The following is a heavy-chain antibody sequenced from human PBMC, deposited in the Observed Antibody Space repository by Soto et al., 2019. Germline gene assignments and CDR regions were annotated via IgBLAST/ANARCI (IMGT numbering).Heavy chain of an antibody. J-gene: IGHJ6*03. D-gene: IGHD5-12*01. Sequence: MXWVRQAPGKGLEWVSAISGSGGSTYYADSVKGRFTISRDNSKNTLYLQMNSLRAGDTAVYYCAKDIQVATPDYYYMDVWGKGTTVTVSS. V-gene: IGHV3-23*01. CDR3: AKDIQVATPDYYYMDV. CDR2: ISGSGGST.